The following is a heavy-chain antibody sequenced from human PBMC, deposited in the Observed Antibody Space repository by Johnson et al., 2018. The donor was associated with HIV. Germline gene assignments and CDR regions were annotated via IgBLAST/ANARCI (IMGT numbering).Heavy chain of an antibody. D-gene: IGHD5-24*01. J-gene: IGHJ3*02. CDR2: INTDGSST. CDR3: ARGREMATRTGAFDI. Sequence: VQLVESGGGVIRPGGSLRLSCAASGFTFHDYGMSWVRQAPGKGLEWVSRINTDGSSTTYADSVKGRFTISRDNAKNTLYLQMHSLRVEDTAVYYCARGREMATRTGAFDIWGQGTMVTVSS. V-gene: IGHV3-20*04. CDR1: GFTFHDYG.